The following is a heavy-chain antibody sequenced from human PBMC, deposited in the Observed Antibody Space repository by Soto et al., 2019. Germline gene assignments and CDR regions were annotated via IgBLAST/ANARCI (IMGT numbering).Heavy chain of an antibody. CDR1: GGSISSGGYF. J-gene: IGHJ4*02. CDR3: ARAVLY. Sequence: PSGTLSLTCTVSGGSISSGGYFWSWIRQPPGKGLEWIGNIFYSGTTYYNPSLKSRVTISVDTSKNQFSLKLSSVTAADMAVYLPARAVLYWGQAPLVTV. V-gene: IGHV4-31*03. CDR2: IFYSGTT. D-gene: IGHD1-1*01.